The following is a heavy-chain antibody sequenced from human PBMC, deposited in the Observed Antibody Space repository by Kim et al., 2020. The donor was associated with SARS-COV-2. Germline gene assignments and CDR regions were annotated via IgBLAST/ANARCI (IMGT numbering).Heavy chain of an antibody. CDR1: GGSISSYY. D-gene: IGHD3-10*01. CDR3: ARSEWGSGSYPNYFDY. CDR2: IYYSGST. Sequence: SETLSLTCTVSGGSISSYYWSWIRQPPGKGLEWIGYIYYSGSTNYNPSLKSRVTISVDTSKNQFSLKLSSVTAADTAVYYCARSEWGSGSYPNYFDYWGQGTLVTVSS. J-gene: IGHJ4*02. V-gene: IGHV4-59*01.